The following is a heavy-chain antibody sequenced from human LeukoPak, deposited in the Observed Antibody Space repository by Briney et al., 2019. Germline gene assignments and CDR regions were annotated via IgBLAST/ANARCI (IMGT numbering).Heavy chain of an antibody. CDR3: ARVTMVRVVNYDY. CDR1: GFTFSSYW. CDR2: IKQDGSEK. D-gene: IGHD3-10*01. V-gene: IGHV3-7*01. J-gene: IGHJ4*02. Sequence: GGSLRLSCAASGFTFSSYWMSWVRQAPGKGLEWVANIKQDGSEKYYVDSVKGRFTISRDNAKNSLYLQMNSLRAEDTAVYYCARVTMVRVVNYDYWGQGTLVTVSS.